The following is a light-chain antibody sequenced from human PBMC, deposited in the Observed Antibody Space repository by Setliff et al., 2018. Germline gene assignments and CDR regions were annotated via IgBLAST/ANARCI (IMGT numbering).Light chain of an antibody. CDR1: SSDVGAYNY. J-gene: IGLJ1*01. V-gene: IGLV2-11*01. CDR2: AVS. Sequence: SVLTQPRSVSGSPGQSVTISCTGTSSDVGAYNYVSWYQQHPGKAPKLMISAVSERPSGVPDRFSGSKSGNTASLTISGLQAEDEADYYCCSYAGTNIFYVFGTGTKVTV. CDR3: CSYAGTNIFYV.